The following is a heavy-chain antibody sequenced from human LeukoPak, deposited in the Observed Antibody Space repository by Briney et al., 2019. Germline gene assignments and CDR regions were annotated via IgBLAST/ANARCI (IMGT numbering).Heavy chain of an antibody. D-gene: IGHD3-22*01. CDR2: ISSRGDSI. Sequence: PGGSLRLSCAASGFPFNDYYMSWIRQAPGKGLEWISYISSRGDSIHYAQSVKGRFTISRDNSKNTLYLQMNSLRAEDTAVYYCARTYDSSGYYHMGDAFDIWGQGTMVTVSS. J-gene: IGHJ3*02. CDR1: GFPFNDYY. V-gene: IGHV3-11*01. CDR3: ARTYDSSGYYHMGDAFDI.